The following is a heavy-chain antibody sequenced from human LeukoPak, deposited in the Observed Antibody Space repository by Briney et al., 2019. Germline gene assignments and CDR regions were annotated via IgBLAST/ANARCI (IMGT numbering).Heavy chain of an antibody. D-gene: IGHD3-22*01. Sequence: GASVKVSCKASGYTFIGYYIHWIRQAPGQGLEWMGRINPNTGGTNYAQKFQGRVTMTRDTSTSTVYMELSSLRSEDTAVYYCARDSSGLDYWGQGTLATVSS. V-gene: IGHV1-2*06. CDR3: ARDSSGLDY. CDR2: INPNTGGT. CDR1: GYTFIGYY. J-gene: IGHJ4*02.